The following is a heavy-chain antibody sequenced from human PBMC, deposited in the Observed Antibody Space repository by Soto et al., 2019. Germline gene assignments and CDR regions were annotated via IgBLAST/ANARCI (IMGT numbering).Heavy chain of an antibody. J-gene: IGHJ6*02. CDR2: ISWNSGSI. CDR1: GFTFDDYA. Sequence: ESGGGLVQPGRSLRLSCAASGFTFDDYAMHWVRQAPGKGLEWVSGISWNSGSIGYADSVKGRFTISRDNAKNSLYLQMNSLRAEDTALYYCAKGDYMDVWGQGTTVTVSS. V-gene: IGHV3-9*01. D-gene: IGHD4-17*01. CDR3: AKGDYMDV.